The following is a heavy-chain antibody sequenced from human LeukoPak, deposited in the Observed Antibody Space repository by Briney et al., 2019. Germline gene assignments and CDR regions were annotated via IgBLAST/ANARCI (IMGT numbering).Heavy chain of an antibody. Sequence: SQSLSLTCALSAGSMSSYYWSWIRQPPGKGLEWIGYIYYSGSTNYNTSLKSRVTISVDTSKNQFSLKLSSVTAADTAVYYCARLRGNYFPDYWGQGTLVTVSS. CDR1: AGSMSSYY. D-gene: IGHD4-11*01. CDR2: IYYSGST. CDR3: ARLRGNYFPDY. J-gene: IGHJ4*02. V-gene: IGHV4-59*01.